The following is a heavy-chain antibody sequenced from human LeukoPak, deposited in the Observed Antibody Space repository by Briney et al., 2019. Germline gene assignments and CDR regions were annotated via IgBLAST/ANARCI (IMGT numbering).Heavy chain of an antibody. CDR3: ARGSRLHIVVVTPYGWFDP. Sequence: ASVKVSCKASGYTFTSYYMHWVRQAPGQGLEWMGIINPSGGSTSYAQKFQGRVTMTRDTSTSTVYMELSSLRSEDTAVYYCARGSRLHIVVVTPYGWFDPWGQGTLVTVSS. CDR1: GYTFTSYY. CDR2: INPSGGST. V-gene: IGHV1-46*01. J-gene: IGHJ5*02. D-gene: IGHD2-21*02.